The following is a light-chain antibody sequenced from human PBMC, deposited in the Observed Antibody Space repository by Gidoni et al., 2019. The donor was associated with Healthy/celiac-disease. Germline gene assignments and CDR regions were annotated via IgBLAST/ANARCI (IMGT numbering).Light chain of an antibody. CDR1: QSVSSN. J-gene: IGKJ1*01. Sequence: EIVMTQSPATLSVSPGERATLSCRASQSVSSNLAWYQQKPGQAPRLLIYGASTRATGIPASFSGSGSWTEFTRTISSLQSEDFAVYYCQQSATFGQGTKVEIK. CDR3: QQSAT. V-gene: IGKV3-15*01. CDR2: GAS.